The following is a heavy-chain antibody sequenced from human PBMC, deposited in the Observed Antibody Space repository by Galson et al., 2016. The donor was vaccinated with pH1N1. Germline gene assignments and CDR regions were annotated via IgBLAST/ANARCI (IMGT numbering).Heavy chain of an antibody. D-gene: IGHD1-26*01. Sequence: SLRLSCAASGFTFDDYAMHWVRQAPGKGLEWVSGISWNSGSIGYADSVKGRFTISRDNAKNSLYLQMNSLRAEDTALYYCAKVDGYYLGYFDYWGRGTLVTVSS. J-gene: IGHJ4*02. CDR3: AKVDGYYLGYFDY. V-gene: IGHV3-9*01. CDR2: ISWNSGSI. CDR1: GFTFDDYA.